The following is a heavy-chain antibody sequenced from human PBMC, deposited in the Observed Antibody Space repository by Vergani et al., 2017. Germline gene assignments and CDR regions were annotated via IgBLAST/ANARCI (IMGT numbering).Heavy chain of an antibody. J-gene: IGHJ4*02. CDR1: GFTFTDYG. CDR3: ARDRGCATISCYFSGAFDY. Sequence: EVQLVESGGCLEQPGRSLRLSCRASGFTFTDYGISWVRQAPGKGLEWVGFVRNKEDGGTPEHAASVKGRFTISRDNSKNTLILQMNGLRAEDTAVYYCARDRGCATISCYFSGAFDYWGLGTLVSVSS. CDR2: VRNKEDGGTP. V-gene: IGHV3-49*04. D-gene: IGHD2-2*01.